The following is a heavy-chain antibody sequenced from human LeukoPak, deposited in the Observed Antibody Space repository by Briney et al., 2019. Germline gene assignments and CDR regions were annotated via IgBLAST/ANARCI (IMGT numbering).Heavy chain of an antibody. CDR2: IYYSGST. CDR1: GGSISSSSYY. V-gene: IGHV4-39*01. Sequence: SETLSLTCTVSGGSISSSSYYWGWIRQPPGEGLEWIGSIYYSGSTYYNPSLKSRVTISVDTSKNQFSLKLSSVTAADTAVYYCARLGGWYDYWGQGTLVTVSS. D-gene: IGHD6-19*01. CDR3: ARLGGWYDY. J-gene: IGHJ4*02.